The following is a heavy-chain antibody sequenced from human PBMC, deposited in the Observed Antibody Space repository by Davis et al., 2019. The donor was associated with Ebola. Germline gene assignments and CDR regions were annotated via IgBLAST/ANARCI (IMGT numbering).Heavy chain of an antibody. J-gene: IGHJ4*02. CDR3: ARHPRISAAGTRFDY. D-gene: IGHD6-13*01. CDR1: GGSIKPFY. V-gene: IGHV4-59*08. CDR2: TFYTGGT. Sequence: SETLSLTCTVSGGSIKPFYWSWIRQSPEKGLEWIGYTFYTGGTYYNPSLKSRVTISVDTSKNQFSLKLSSVTAADTAVYYCARHPRISAAGTRFDYWGQGILVTVSS.